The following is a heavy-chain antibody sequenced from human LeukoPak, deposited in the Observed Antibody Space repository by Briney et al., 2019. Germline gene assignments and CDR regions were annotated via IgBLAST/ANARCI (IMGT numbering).Heavy chain of an antibody. CDR1: GFTFSSYA. J-gene: IGHJ4*02. V-gene: IGHV3-30-3*01. CDR2: ISYDGSNK. Sequence: GRSLRLSCAASGFTFSSYAMHWVRQAPGKGLEWVAVISYDGSNKYYADSVKGRFTISRDNSKNTLYLQMNSLRAEDTAVYYCARADPGFDYWGQGTLVTVSS. CDR3: ARADPGFDY.